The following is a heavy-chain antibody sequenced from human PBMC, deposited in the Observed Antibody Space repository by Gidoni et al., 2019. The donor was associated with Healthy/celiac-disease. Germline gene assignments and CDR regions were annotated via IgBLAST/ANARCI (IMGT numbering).Heavy chain of an antibody. CDR2: IIPIFGTA. CDR1: GGTFSSYA. J-gene: IGHJ4*02. V-gene: IGHV1-69*01. CDR3: ARKKYSSGWSY. D-gene: IGHD6-19*01. Sequence: QVPLVQSGADVQQPGSSLTVSCKASGGTFSSYAISWVRQDHGQGLECMGGIIPIFGTANYAQKVQGRVTITADESTSTAYMELSSLRSEDTAVYYCARKKYSSGWSYWGQGTLVTVSS.